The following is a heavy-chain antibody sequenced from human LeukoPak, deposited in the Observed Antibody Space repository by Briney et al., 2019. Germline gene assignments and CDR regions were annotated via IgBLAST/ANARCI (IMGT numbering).Heavy chain of an antibody. J-gene: IGHJ4*02. Sequence: GESLKISCKSSGYSFTTYWTGWVRQMLGKGLEWMGIIYPGDSDTRYSPSFQGQVTISADKSISTAYLQWSSLKASDTAMYYCARREDSSGYSFDYWGQGTLVTVSS. CDR2: IYPGDSDT. CDR1: GYSFTTYW. CDR3: ARREDSSGYSFDY. V-gene: IGHV5-51*01. D-gene: IGHD3-22*01.